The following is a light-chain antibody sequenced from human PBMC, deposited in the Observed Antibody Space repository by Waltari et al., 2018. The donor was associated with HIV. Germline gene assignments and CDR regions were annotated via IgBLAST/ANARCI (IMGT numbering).Light chain of an antibody. CDR1: SSDVGGYNY. CDR2: EVS. Sequence: QSALTQPPSASGSPGQSVTISCPGTSSDVGGYNYVPWYQQHPGKAPKLMIYEVSKRPSGVPDRFSGSKSGNTASLTVSGLQAEDEADYYCSSCAGSNNGVFGGGTKLTVL. V-gene: IGLV2-8*01. CDR3: SSCAGSNNGV. J-gene: IGLJ3*02.